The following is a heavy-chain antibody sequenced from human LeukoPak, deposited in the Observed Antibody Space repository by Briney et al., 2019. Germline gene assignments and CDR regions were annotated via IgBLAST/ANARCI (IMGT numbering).Heavy chain of an antibody. CDR1: GYTFTSYD. V-gene: IGHV1-8*02. D-gene: IGHD2-21*01. CDR3: ARSIPGSYAFDI. J-gene: IGHJ3*02. Sequence: ASVKVSCKASGYTFTSYDINWVRQATGQGLEWMGWMNPNSGNTGYAQKLQGRVTMTTDTSTSTAYMELRSLRSDDTAVYYCARSIPGSYAFDIWGQGTMVTVSS. CDR2: MNPNSGNT.